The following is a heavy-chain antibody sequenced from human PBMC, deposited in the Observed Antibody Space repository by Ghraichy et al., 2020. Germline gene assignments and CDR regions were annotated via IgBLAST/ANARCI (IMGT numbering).Heavy chain of an antibody. CDR2: MNPNNGNT. Sequence: ASVKVSCKASGYTFTSYAINWVRQAPGQGLEWVGWMNPNNGNTGCAQKFQDRVTMTRSTSISTAYMELSSLTSDDTAVYFCARDYGGNSGWFAPWGQGTLVTVSS. V-gene: IGHV1-8*01. J-gene: IGHJ5*02. CDR1: GYTFTSYA. CDR3: ARDYGGNSGWFAP. D-gene: IGHD4-23*01.